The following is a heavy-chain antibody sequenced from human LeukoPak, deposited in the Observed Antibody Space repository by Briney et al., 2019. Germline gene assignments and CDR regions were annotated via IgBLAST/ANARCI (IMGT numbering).Heavy chain of an antibody. Sequence: ASVKVSCKASGYTFTSYYMHWVRQAPGQGLEWMGIINTSGGSTSYAQKFQGRVTMTRDTSISTAYMELSRLRSDDTAVYYCARDGPYYYGSGSHYGMAVWGQGTTVTVSS. D-gene: IGHD3-10*01. J-gene: IGHJ6*02. CDR2: INTSGGST. CDR3: ARDGPYYYGSGSHYGMAV. CDR1: GYTFTSYY. V-gene: IGHV1-46*01.